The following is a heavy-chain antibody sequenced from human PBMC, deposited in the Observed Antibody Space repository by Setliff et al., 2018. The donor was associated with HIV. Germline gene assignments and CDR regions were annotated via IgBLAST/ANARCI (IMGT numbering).Heavy chain of an antibody. D-gene: IGHD3-3*01. Sequence: GGSLRLSCAASGFTFTDYGIHWVRQAPGKGLEWVSRIDSDGSDTNYADSVRGRFTISRDNAKNTVYLQLTSLRAEDTAVYYCARGPQYNFWGGYLGLWGQGTLVTVPS. CDR3: ARGPQYNFWGGYLGL. CDR2: IDSDGSDT. CDR1: GFTFTDYG. V-gene: IGHV3-74*01. J-gene: IGHJ4*02.